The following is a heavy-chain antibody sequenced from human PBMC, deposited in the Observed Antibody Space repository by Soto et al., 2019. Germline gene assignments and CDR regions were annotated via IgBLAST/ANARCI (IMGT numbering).Heavy chain of an antibody. J-gene: IGHJ5*02. V-gene: IGHV4-31*03. CDR2: IYYSGSI. CDR1: GGSISSGGYS. CDR3: ARGSGVTTPADWFDP. D-gene: IGHD3-10*01. Sequence: SETLSLTCTVSGGSISSGGYSWSWIRQHPGKGLEWIGYIYYSGSIYYHPSLKSRVTISVDTSKNQFSLKLSSVNEPDTPAYSCARGSGVTTPADWFDPWGQGTLVTAS.